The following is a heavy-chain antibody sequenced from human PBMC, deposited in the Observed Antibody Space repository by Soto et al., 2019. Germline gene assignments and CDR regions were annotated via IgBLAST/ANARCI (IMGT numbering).Heavy chain of an antibody. CDR1: GFTFSSYA. V-gene: IGHV3-30-3*01. CDR2: ISYDGSNK. CDR3: ARESRFLEWLSLNWFDP. J-gene: IGHJ5*02. D-gene: IGHD3-3*01. Sequence: GGSLRLSCAASGFTFSSYAMHWVRQAPGKGLEWVAVISYDGSNKYYADSEKGRFTISRDNSKNTLFLQMNSLKAEDTAVYFCARESRFLEWLSLNWFDPWGQGTLVTVSS.